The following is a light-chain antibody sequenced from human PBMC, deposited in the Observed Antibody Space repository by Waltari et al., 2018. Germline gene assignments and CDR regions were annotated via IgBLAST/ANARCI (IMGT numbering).Light chain of an antibody. J-gene: IGKJ2*01. Sequence: DIVMTQSPDSLAVSLGERATITCKSSQGLFFSPHNKDALAWFQQKPGQPPRLLISGAFPRQSGVPDRFSGSGSGTDFTLTINSLRTEDVAVYYCQQHLSIPLTFGQGTKVEI. CDR1: QGLFFSPHNKDA. CDR2: GAF. V-gene: IGKV4-1*01. CDR3: QQHLSIPLT.